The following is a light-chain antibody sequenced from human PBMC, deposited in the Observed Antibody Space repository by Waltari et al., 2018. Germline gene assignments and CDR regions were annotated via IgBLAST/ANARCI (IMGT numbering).Light chain of an antibody. CDR3: QQSYNTPQT. J-gene: IGKJ2*01. Sequence: IQMTQSPSSLSASVGDRVTITCRASQSISRDLNWYQQKPGKAPKLLIYAASSLQSGFPSRFSGSGSGTDFTLTISSLQPEDFATYYCQQSYNTPQTFGQGTKVEIK. CDR1: QSISRD. CDR2: AAS. V-gene: IGKV1-39*01.